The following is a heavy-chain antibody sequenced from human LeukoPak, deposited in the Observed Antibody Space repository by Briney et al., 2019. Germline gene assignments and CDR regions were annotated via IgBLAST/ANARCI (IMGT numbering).Heavy chain of an antibody. D-gene: IGHD3-16*01. CDR2: INHSGST. Sequence: PSETLSLTCAVYGGSFSSYYWSWIRQPQPPGKGLEWIGEINHSGSTKYNPSLKSRVTISVDTSKNQFSLKLSSVTAADTAVYYCARDYRSTIGGEYGMDVWGQGTTVTVSS. CDR3: ARDYRSTIGGEYGMDV. V-gene: IGHV4-34*01. J-gene: IGHJ6*02. CDR1: GGSFSSYY.